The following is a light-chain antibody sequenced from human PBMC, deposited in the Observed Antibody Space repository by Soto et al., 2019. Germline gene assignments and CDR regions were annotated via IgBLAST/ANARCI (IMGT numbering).Light chain of an antibody. J-gene: IGKJ1*01. CDR2: GAS. Sequence: ELVLTQSPGTLSLSPGERATLSCRASQSASSNYLAWYQQKPGQAPRPLIYGASSRATGIPDRFSGSGAGTDFTLTISRLEPEDFAVYYCQQYGSSPWTFGQGTKVDIK. CDR3: QQYGSSPWT. V-gene: IGKV3-20*01. CDR1: QSASSNY.